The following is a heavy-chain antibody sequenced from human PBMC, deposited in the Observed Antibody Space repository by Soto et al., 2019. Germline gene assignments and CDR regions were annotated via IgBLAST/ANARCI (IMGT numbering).Heavy chain of an antibody. Sequence: ASVKVSCKASGGTFSSYALSWVRQAPGQGLEWMGGIIPIFGTANYAQKFQGRVTITADESTSTAYMELSSLRSEDTAVYYCARDESYTSSWTCSYWGQGTPVTVSS. V-gene: IGHV1-69*13. CDR2: IIPIFGTA. CDR3: ARDESYTSSWTCSY. CDR1: GGTFSSYA. J-gene: IGHJ4*02. D-gene: IGHD6-13*01.